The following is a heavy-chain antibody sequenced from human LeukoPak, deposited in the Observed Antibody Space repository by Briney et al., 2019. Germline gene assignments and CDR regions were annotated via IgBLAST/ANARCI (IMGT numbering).Heavy chain of an antibody. CDR1: GGSFSGYY. V-gene: IGHV4-34*01. Sequence: SETLSLTCAVYGGSFSGYYWGWIRQPPGKGLEWIGEINHSGSTNYNPSLKSRVTISVDTSKNQFSLKLSSVTAADTAVYYCARGPPYYDFWSGYPNGYYYYYMDVWGKGTTVTVSS. D-gene: IGHD3-3*01. J-gene: IGHJ6*03. CDR2: INHSGST. CDR3: ARGPPYYDFWSGYPNGYYYYYMDV.